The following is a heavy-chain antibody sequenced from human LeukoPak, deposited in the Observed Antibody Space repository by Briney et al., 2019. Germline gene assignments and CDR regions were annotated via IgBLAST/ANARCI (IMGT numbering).Heavy chain of an antibody. J-gene: IGHJ4*02. D-gene: IGHD6-13*01. CDR2: VNGGGTST. CDR1: GFTFSTYW. CDR3: ARGAGGLDY. Sequence: GGSLRLSCAASGFTFSTYWMHWVRQVPGKGLVWVSHVNGGGTSTSYVGSVEGRFTISRDNAKNMLYLQMNSLRADDTAVYYCARGAGGLDYWGQGILVTISS. V-gene: IGHV3-74*01.